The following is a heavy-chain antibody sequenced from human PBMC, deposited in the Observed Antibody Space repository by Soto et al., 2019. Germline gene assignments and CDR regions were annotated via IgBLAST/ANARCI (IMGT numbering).Heavy chain of an antibody. CDR3: ARAWIQLWDADYYYYGMDV. J-gene: IGHJ6*02. Sequence: GGSLRLSCAASGLTFSDYYMSWVRQAPGKGLEWVSYISSSGSTIYYADPVKGRFTISRDNPKNTLYLQMNSLRAEDTAVYYCARAWIQLWDADYYYYGMDVWGQGTTVTVSS. D-gene: IGHD5-18*01. V-gene: IGHV3-11*01. CDR2: ISSSGSTI. CDR1: GLTFSDYY.